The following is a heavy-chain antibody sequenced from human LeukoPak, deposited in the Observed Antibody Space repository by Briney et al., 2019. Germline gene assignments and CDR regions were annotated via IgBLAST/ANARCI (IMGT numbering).Heavy chain of an antibody. CDR2: MNPNSGNT. D-gene: IGHD2-2*01. CDR3: ARPPNCSSTSCYGYYYGMDV. V-gene: IGHV1-8*01. J-gene: IGHJ6*02. CDR1: GYIFTSYD. Sequence: GASVKVSCKASGYIFTSYDINWVRQATGQGLEWMGWMNPNSGNTGYAQKFQGRVTMTRNTSISTAYMELSSLRSEDTAVYYCARPPNCSSTSCYGYYYGMDVWGQGTTVTVSS.